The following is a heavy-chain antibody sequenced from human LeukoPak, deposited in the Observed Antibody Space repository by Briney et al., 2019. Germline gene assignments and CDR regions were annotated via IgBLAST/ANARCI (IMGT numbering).Heavy chain of an antibody. D-gene: IGHD6-13*01. Sequence: GASVKVSCKASGYTFTGYYMHWVRQAPGQGLEWMGWINPNSGGTNYAQKFQGRVTMARETSISTAYMELSRLRSDDTAVYYCASSKGIAAAGTRFDYWGQGTLVTVSS. V-gene: IGHV1-2*02. CDR3: ASSKGIAAAGTRFDY. J-gene: IGHJ4*02. CDR2: INPNSGGT. CDR1: GYTFTGYY.